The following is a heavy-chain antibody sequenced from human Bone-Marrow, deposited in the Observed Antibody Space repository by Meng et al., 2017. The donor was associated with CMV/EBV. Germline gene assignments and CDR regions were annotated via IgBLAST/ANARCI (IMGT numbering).Heavy chain of an antibody. CDR3: ASSTGARYCGNRGCYSDYFYYGMYV. CDR1: GFTFSGSA. Sequence: GGSLRLSCAASGFTFSGSAMHWVRQASGKGLEWVGRIRSKANSYETSYAASVKGRFTISRDDSKNTAYLQMNSLESEDTAVYYCASSTGARYCGNRGCYSDYFYYGMYVWGQGTTVTVSS. CDR2: IRSKANSYET. V-gene: IGHV3-73*01. J-gene: IGHJ6*02. D-gene: IGHD2-15*01.